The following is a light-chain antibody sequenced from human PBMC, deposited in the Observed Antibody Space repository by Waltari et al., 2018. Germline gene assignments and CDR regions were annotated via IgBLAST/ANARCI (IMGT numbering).Light chain of an antibody. J-gene: IGLJ2*01. CDR2: HNN. CDR3: QTWDLIAVT. CDR1: TLGHKH. V-gene: IGLV3-1*01. Sequence: SYEVPPPPSLSVSPGQTSSLPCSGETLGHKHTSWYQQRPAQSPLLVMHHNNVRPSGIPERFSGSSSGNTATLTISGTLSMDEAVYYCQTWDLIAVTFGGGTQLTVL.